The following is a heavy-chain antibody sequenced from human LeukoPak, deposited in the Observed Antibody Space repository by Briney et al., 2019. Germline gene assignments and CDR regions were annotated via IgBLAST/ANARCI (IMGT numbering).Heavy chain of an antibody. CDR2: IYYSGST. J-gene: IGHJ4*02. D-gene: IGHD3-22*01. Sequence: SETLSLTCTVSGGSISSYYWSWIRQPPGRGLEWIGYIYYSGSTNYNPSLKSRVTISVDTSKNQFSLKLNSVTAADTAVYYCARGTSMIVVASFDYWGQGTLVTVSS. V-gene: IGHV4-59*08. CDR3: ARGTSMIVVASFDY. CDR1: GGSISSYY.